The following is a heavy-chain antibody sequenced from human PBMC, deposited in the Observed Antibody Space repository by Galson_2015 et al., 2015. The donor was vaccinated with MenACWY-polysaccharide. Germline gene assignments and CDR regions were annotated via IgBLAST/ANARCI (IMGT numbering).Heavy chain of an antibody. Sequence: SLRLSCAASGFTFSSYSMNWVRQAPGKGLEWVSSITTTSTYIYYADSVKGRFTISRDNAKNSLYLQMNSLRADDTAVYYCARRQDYGVDVWGQGTTVTDSS. CDR1: GFTFSSYS. CDR3: ARRQDYGVDV. V-gene: IGHV3-21*01. CDR2: ITTTSTYI. J-gene: IGHJ6*02.